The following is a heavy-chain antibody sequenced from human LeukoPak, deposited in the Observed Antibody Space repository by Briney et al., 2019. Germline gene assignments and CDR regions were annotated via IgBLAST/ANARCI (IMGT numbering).Heavy chain of an antibody. CDR1: GGSITSISYY. Sequence: PSETLSLTCTVSGGSITSISYYWGWSRQPPGKGLEWIGSIYYSGSTYYNPSLKIRVTVSVDTSKNQFSLKLSSVTAADTAVYYCARQDSSVWYFNDYWGQGTLVTVSS. CDR3: ARQDSSVWYFNDY. CDR2: IYYSGST. J-gene: IGHJ4*02. D-gene: IGHD6-19*01. V-gene: IGHV4-39*01.